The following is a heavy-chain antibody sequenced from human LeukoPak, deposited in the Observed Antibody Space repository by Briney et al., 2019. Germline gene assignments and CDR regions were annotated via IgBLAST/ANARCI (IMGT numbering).Heavy chain of an antibody. V-gene: IGHV3-20*04. CDR1: GFTFDDYA. CDR3: AKGKDTLNPYWYFDV. Sequence: PGGSLRLSCAASGFTFDDYAMSWVRQAPGKGLEWVSGINWSGVSTGYADSVKGRFTISRDNTKNSLFLQMNSLRAEDTAFYYCAKGKDTLNPYWYFDVWGRGTLVTVSS. J-gene: IGHJ2*01. D-gene: IGHD2-15*01. CDR2: INWSGVST.